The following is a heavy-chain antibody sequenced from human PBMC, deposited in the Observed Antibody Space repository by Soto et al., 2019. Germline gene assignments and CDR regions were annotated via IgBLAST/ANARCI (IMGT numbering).Heavy chain of an antibody. Sequence: SETLSLTCTVSGGSISSYYWSWIRQPPGKGLEWIGYIYYSGSTYYNPSLKSRVTIIVDRSKNQFSLKLSSVTAADTAVYYCARDASSGYYFDYWGQGTLVTVSS. D-gene: IGHD3-22*01. CDR1: GGSISSYY. CDR3: ARDASSGYYFDY. V-gene: IGHV4-59*12. CDR2: IYYSGST. J-gene: IGHJ4*02.